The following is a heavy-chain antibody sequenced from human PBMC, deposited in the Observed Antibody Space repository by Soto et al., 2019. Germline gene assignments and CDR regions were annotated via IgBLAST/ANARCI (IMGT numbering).Heavy chain of an antibody. D-gene: IGHD3-9*01. J-gene: IGHJ6*02. V-gene: IGHV4-34*01. Sequence: QVQLQQWGAGLLKPSETLSLTCAVYGGSFSGYYWSWIRQPPGKGLEWIGEINHSGSTNYNPSLTGRVTLSVGTSKNQCSLKLGSVPAADTAVYFCARVPVHDILTGYLYYYYYGMDVWGQGTTVTVSS. CDR1: GGSFSGYY. CDR3: ARVPVHDILTGYLYYYYYGMDV. CDR2: INHSGST.